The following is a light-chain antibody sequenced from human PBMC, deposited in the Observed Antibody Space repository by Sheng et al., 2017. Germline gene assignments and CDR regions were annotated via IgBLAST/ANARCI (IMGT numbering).Light chain of an antibody. CDR1: QGISNS. V-gene: IGKV1-NL1*01. J-gene: IGKJ2*03. CDR3: LHDYGPPYG. Sequence: DIQMTQSPSSLSASIGDRVTITCRASQGISNSLAWYQQKPGKAPKLLLYATSRLESGVPSRFSGSGSGTDYTLTISSLQPEDFATYYCLHDYGPPYGFGQGTKL. CDR2: ATS.